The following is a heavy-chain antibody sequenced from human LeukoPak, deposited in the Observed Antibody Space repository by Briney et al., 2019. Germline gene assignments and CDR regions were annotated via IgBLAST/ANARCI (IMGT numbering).Heavy chain of an antibody. J-gene: IGHJ4*02. Sequence: GASVKVSCKASGGTFSSYAISWVRQAPGQGLAWMGGIIPIFGTANSAQKFQGRVTMTRDTSTSTVYMELSSLRSEDTAVYYCARDKTTDYGDEVGLDYWGQGTLVTVSS. CDR3: ARDKTTDYGDEVGLDY. CDR1: GGTFSSYA. CDR2: IIPIFGTA. V-gene: IGHV1-69*05. D-gene: IGHD4-17*01.